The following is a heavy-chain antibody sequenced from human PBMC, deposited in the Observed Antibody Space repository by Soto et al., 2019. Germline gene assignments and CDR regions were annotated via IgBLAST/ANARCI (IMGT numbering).Heavy chain of an antibody. CDR2: IIPILGIA. V-gene: IGHV1-69*02. Sequence: QVQLVQSGAEVKKPESSVKVSCKASGGTFSSYTISWVRQAPGQGLEWMGRIIPILGIANYAQKFQGRVTITADKSTSTAYMELSSLRSEDTAVYYCARGDGDYVPFDYWGQGTLVTVSS. CDR3: ARGDGDYVPFDY. D-gene: IGHD4-17*01. CDR1: GGTFSSYT. J-gene: IGHJ4*02.